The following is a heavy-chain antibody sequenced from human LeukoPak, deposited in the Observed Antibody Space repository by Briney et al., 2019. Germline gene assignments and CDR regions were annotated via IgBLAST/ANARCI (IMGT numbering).Heavy chain of an antibody. CDR2: FDPEDGET. J-gene: IGHJ3*02. CDR3: ARSTPGGPAYAFDI. V-gene: IGHV1-24*01. CDR1: GYTLTELS. Sequence: ASVKVSCKVSGYTLTELSMHWVRQAPGKGLEWMGGFDPEDGETIYAQKFQGRVTMTEDTSTDTAYMELSSLRSEDTAVYYCARSTPGGPAYAFDIWGQGTMVTVSS. D-gene: IGHD2-8*02.